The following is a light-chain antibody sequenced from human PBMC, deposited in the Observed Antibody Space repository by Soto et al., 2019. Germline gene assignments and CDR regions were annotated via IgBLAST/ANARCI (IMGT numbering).Light chain of an antibody. CDR2: KAS. J-gene: IGKJ1*01. CDR3: QQYNSYSPWT. Sequence: DIQMTQSPSTLSASVGDRVTITCRASQSINNWLAWYQQKPGKAPKLLIYKASSLESGVPSRFSGSGSGTEFTLTISGLQPDDFATYYCQQYNSYSPWTFGQGTKVEIK. CDR1: QSINNW. V-gene: IGKV1-5*03.